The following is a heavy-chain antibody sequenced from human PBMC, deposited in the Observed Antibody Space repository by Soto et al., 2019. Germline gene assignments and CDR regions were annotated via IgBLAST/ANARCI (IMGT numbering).Heavy chain of an antibody. V-gene: IGHV3-30*18. CDR3: ANALGEFSPASYDY. Sequence: QVQLVESGGGVVQPGRSLRLSCAASGFTFSSYAMHWVRQAPGKGLEWVAVISYDGSDKYYADSVKGRFTISRDNSKNTVNLQMNSRRADDTAVYYWANALGEFSPASYDYGGQGTLITVSS. D-gene: IGHD3-16*02. CDR1: GFTFSSYA. J-gene: IGHJ4*02. CDR2: ISYDGSDK.